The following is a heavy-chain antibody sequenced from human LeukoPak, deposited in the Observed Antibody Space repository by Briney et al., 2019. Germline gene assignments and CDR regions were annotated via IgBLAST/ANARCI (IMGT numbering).Heavy chain of an antibody. Sequence: SETLSLTCAVYGGSFSGYYWSWIRQPPGNGLVWIGEINHSGSTNYNPSLKSRVTISVDTSKNQFSLKLSSVTAADTAVYYCARGGPYQLQVYYYYYMDVWGKGTTVTVSS. D-gene: IGHD2-2*01. V-gene: IGHV4-34*01. CDR1: GGSFSGYY. CDR3: ARGGPYQLQVYYYYYMDV. CDR2: INHSGST. J-gene: IGHJ6*03.